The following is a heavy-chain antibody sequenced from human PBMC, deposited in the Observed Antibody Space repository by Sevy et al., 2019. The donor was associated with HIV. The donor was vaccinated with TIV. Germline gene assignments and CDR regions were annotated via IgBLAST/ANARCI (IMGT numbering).Heavy chain of an antibody. J-gene: IGHJ6*02. CDR2: IKQDGSEK. V-gene: IGHV3-7*03. CDR3: ARARNSGRWYGYYYYYGMDV. D-gene: IGHD6-13*01. CDR1: GFTFSSYW. Sequence: GGSLRLSCAASGFTFSSYWMSWVRQAPGKGLEWVANIKQDGSEKYYVDSVKGRFTISRDNAKNSLYLQMNSLRAEDKLVYYCARARNSGRWYGYYYYYGMDVWGQGTTVTVSS.